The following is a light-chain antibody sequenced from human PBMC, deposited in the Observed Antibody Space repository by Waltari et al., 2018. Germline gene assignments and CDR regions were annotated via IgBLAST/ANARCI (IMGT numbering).Light chain of an antibody. CDR2: GAS. CDR1: ESVSRA. Sequence: EIVLTQSPGTLSLSPGERVPLSCRASESVSRALAWYQQKPGQAPRLLMYGASTRATGIPDRFSGSGSGTDFSLTISRLEPEDFAVYDCQHYVRLPVTFGQGTKVEIK. V-gene: IGKV3-20*01. J-gene: IGKJ1*01. CDR3: QHYVRLPVT.